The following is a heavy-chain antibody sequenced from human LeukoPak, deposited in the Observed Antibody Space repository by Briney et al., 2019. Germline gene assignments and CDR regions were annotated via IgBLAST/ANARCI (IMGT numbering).Heavy chain of an antibody. CDR1: GFTFSIYG. CDR2: IRYDGSEK. V-gene: IGHV3-30*02. CDR3: ARSTRARYFDL. D-gene: IGHD5-24*01. J-gene: IGHJ2*01. Sequence: GGSLRLSCAASGFTFSIYGMHWVRQAPGKGLEWVAYIRYDGSEKYYAESLKGRFTISRDNSKNTLYLQMNSLRAEDMALYYCARSTRARYFDLWGRGTLVTVSS.